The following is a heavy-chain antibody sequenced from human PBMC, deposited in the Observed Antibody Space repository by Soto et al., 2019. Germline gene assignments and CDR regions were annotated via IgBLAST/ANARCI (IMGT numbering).Heavy chain of an antibody. Sequence: EVQLVESGGGLVQPGRSLRLSCAASGFTFDDYAMHWVRQAPGKGLEWVSGISWNSGAIGYADSVKGRFTISRDNAKNSLYLQMNSLRAEDTALYYCAKDIRSGGGLFYGMDVWGQGTTVTVSS. J-gene: IGHJ6*02. CDR3: AKDIRSGGGLFYGMDV. CDR1: GFTFDDYA. V-gene: IGHV3-9*01. D-gene: IGHD3-10*01. CDR2: ISWNSGAI.